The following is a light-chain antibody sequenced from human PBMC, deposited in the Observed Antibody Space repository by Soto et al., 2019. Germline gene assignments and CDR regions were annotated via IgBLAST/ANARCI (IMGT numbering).Light chain of an antibody. CDR1: QDISTY. CDR3: QQYDNLPVT. Sequence: DIQMTQSPSSLSAFVGDRVTITCQASQDISTYVNWYQQKPGKTPNLLIYAASNLETRVPSRFSGRGSGTKFALPISRLQSEDIGTYYCQQYDNLPVTCGPGTKVNVK. V-gene: IGKV1-33*01. CDR2: AAS. J-gene: IGKJ3*01.